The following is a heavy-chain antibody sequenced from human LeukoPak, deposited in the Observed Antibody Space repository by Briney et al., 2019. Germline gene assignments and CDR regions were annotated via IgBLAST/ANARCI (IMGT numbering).Heavy chain of an antibody. CDR3: ARRRYYDGSGYLD. V-gene: IGHV4-39*02. CDR1: GDSIRSSNYY. D-gene: IGHD3-22*01. Sequence: SETLSLSCTVSGDSIRSSNYYWDWIRQPPGKGLERMGSIYYNGRTYYNPSLGSRVSILIDTTNNHFSLKLSSMTAADTAVYYCARRRYYDGSGYLDWGQGTLVIVSS. CDR2: IYYNGRT. J-gene: IGHJ1*01.